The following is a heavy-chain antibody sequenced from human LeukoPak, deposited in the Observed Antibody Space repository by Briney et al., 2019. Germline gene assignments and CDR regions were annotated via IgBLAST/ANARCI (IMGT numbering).Heavy chain of an antibody. CDR2: INHSGST. D-gene: IGHD3-10*01. V-gene: IGHV4-34*01. CDR1: GGSFSGYY. CDR3: ARAPYYGSGNLDY. J-gene: IGHJ4*02. Sequence: PSETLSLTCAVYGGSFSGYYWSWIRQPPGKGLEWIGEINHSGSTNYNPSLKSRVTISVDTSKNQFSLKLSSVTAADTAVYYCARAPYYGSGNLDYWGQGTLVTVSS.